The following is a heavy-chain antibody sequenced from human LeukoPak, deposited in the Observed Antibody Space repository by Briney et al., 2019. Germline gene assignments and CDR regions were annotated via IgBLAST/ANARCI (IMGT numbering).Heavy chain of an antibody. CDR1: GFTFSSYA. CDR3: AKAAYYYGSDPYGMDV. V-gene: IGHV3-23*01. J-gene: IGHJ6*02. Sequence: GGSLRLSCAAPGFTFSSYAMSWVRQAPGKGLEWVSAISGSGGSTYYADSVKGRFTISRDNSKNTLYLQMNSLRAEDTAVYYCAKAAYYYGSDPYGMDVWGQGTTVTVSS. CDR2: ISGSGGST. D-gene: IGHD3-10*01.